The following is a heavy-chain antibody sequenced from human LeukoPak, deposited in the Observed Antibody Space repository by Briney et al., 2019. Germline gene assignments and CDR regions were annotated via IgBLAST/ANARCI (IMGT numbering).Heavy chain of an antibody. Sequence: GGSLRLSCAASGFILSDYNMNWVRQAPGRGLEWVSFIAISGTYITYADSVKGRFTISRDNAKNSLYLQMNSLRAEDTAVYYCARDLSATARAYDYWGQGTLVTVSS. CDR2: IAISGTYI. CDR1: GFILSDYN. D-gene: IGHD1-26*01. CDR3: ARDLSATARAYDY. V-gene: IGHV3-21*01. J-gene: IGHJ4*02.